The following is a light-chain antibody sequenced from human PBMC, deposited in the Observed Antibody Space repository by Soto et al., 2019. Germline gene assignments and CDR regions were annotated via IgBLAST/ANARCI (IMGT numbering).Light chain of an antibody. CDR1: QNINSW. J-gene: IGKJ4*01. CDR2: QAS. V-gene: IGKV1-5*03. CDR3: QQYESYSPLT. Sequence: DIQMTQSPSTLSGSVGDRVTITCLASQNINSWLAWYQQKPGQARKLLIYQASALESGVPSRFSGSGSGTHFTLTISSLQPDDFATYHCQQYESYSPLTFGGGTKVDIK.